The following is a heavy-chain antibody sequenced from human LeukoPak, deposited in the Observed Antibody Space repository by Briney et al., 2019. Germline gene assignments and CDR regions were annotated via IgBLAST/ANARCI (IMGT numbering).Heavy chain of an antibody. CDR1: GHSIRSAYS. J-gene: IGHJ4*02. V-gene: IGHV4-38-2*02. D-gene: IGHD4-17*01. CDR2: TFHSGNT. Sequence: ETLSLTCNVSGHSIRSAYSWGWIRPPPGKGLEWIVITFHSGNTYYNPSLKSRVTISVDTYKNHFSLKLSSVTAADTAVYYCARAATVTPYYFDYWGQGTLVTVSS. CDR3: ARAATVTPYYFDY.